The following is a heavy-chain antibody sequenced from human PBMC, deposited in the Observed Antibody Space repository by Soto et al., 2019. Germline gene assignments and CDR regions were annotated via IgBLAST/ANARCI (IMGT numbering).Heavy chain of an antibody. V-gene: IGHV5-51*01. CDR1: GYSFISYW. J-gene: IGHJ6*02. CDR2: IYPGDSDT. CDR3: VRRDDYSYYYGMDV. Sequence: LGESLKISCKGSGYSFISYWIGWVRQMPGKGLEWMGIIYPGDSDTRYSPSFQGRVTISVDKSISTVYLQWSSLKASDTAMYYCVRRDDYSYYYGMDVWGQGTKVTVSS.